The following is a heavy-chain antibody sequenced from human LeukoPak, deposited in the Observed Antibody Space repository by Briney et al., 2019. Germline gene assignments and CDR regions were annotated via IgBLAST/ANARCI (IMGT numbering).Heavy chain of an antibody. V-gene: IGHV1-2*02. D-gene: IGHD4-23*01. CDR2: INPNSGGT. CDR1: GYAFTVYY. Sequence: GASVKVSCKASGYAFTVYYMHWVRQAPGQGLEWMGWINPNSGGTNYAQKFQGRVTMTRDTSISTAYMELSRLRSDDTAVYYCARRYGGNSHSWGGYYYYYMDVWGKGTTVTVSS. J-gene: IGHJ6*03. CDR3: ARRYGGNSHSWGGYYYYYMDV.